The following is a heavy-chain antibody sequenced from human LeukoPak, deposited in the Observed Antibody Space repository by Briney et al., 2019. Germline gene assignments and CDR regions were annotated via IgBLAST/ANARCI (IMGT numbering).Heavy chain of an antibody. CDR2: INPNSGGT. J-gene: IGHJ3*02. Sequence: ASLKVCCKASGYTFTGYYMHWVRQAPGQGLEGMGWINPNSGGTTYAQKFHGRVTMTRDTSISTAYMELSRLRSDDTAVYYCARGGDIKDWVVIGTDDAFDIWGQGTMVTVSS. D-gene: IGHD1/OR15-1a*01. V-gene: IGHV1-2*02. CDR3: ARGGDIKDWVVIGTDDAFDI. CDR1: GYTFTGYY.